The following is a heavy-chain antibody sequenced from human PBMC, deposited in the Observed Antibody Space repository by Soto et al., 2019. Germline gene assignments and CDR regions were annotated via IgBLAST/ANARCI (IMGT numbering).Heavy chain of an antibody. J-gene: IGHJ6*02. Sequence: GGSLRLSCAASGFTFSSYAMSWVRQALGKGLKWVSAISGSGGSTYYADSVKGRFTISRDKSKKTLYLQMNSLRADDTAVYYCAKAEYWSGGSCYYYCGMDVWGQGTTVTVSS. D-gene: IGHD2-15*01. V-gene: IGHV3-23*01. CDR2: ISGSGGST. CDR3: AKAEYWSGGSCYYYCGMDV. CDR1: GFTFSSYA.